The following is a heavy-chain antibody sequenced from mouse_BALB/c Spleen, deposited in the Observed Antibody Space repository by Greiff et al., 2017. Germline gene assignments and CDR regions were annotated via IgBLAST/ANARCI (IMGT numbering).Heavy chain of an antibody. V-gene: IGHV5-4*02. CDR2: ISDGGSYT. J-gene: IGHJ1*01. D-gene: IGHD1-2*01. CDR1: GFTFSDYY. CDR3: GGGDDGGGGYFDV. Sequence: EVKLVESGGGLVKPGGSLKLSCAASGFTFSDYYMYWVRQTPEKRLEWVATISDGGSYTYYPDSVKGRFTISRDNAKNNLYLQMSSLKAEDTAMYYCGGGDDGGGGYFDVWGAGTTVTVSS.